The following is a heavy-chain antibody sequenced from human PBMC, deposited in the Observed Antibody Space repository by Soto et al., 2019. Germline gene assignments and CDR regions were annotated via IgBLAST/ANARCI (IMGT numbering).Heavy chain of an antibody. CDR1: GGTFSSYA. CDR3: ARASYYDSSGYYFGFDP. CDR2: IIPIFGTA. Sequence: GASVKVSCKASGGTFSSYAISWVRLAPGQGLEWMGGIIPIFGTANYAQKFQGRVTITADESTSTAYMELSSLRSEDTAVYYCARASYYDSSGYYFGFDPWGQGTLVTVSS. J-gene: IGHJ5*02. D-gene: IGHD3-22*01. V-gene: IGHV1-69*13.